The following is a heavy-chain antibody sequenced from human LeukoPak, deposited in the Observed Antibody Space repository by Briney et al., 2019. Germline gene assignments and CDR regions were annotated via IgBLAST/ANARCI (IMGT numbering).Heavy chain of an antibody. CDR1: GFTFSNAW. CDR3: TTGARYDYVWGSYGDR. V-gene: IGHV3-15*01. J-gene: IGHJ4*02. D-gene: IGHD3-16*01. CDR2: IKSKTDGGTT. Sequence: GGSLRLSCAASGFTFSNAWMSWVRQAPGKGLEWVGRIKSKTDGGTTDYAAPVKGRFTISRDDSKNTLYLQMNSLKTEDTAVYYCTTGARYDYVWGSYGDRWGQGTLVTVSS.